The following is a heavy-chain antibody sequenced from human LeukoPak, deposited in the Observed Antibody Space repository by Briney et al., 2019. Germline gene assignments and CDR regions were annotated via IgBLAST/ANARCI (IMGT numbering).Heavy chain of an antibody. J-gene: IGHJ4*02. D-gene: IGHD2-21*02. V-gene: IGHV3-48*02. Sequence: GGSLRLSCAASGFTFSSYSKNWVRQAPGKGLEWVSYISSSSSTIYYADSVKGRFTISRDNAKNSLYLQMNSLRDEDTAVYYCARDRPSPYCGGDCYVSSFGFDYWGQGTLVTVSS. CDR3: ARDRPSPYCGGDCYVSSFGFDY. CDR2: ISSSSSTI. CDR1: GFTFSSYS.